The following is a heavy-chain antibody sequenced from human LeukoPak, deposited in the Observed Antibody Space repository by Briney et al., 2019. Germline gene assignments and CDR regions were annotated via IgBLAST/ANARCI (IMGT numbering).Heavy chain of an antibody. CDR2: IRYDGSNK. CDR1: GFTFSSYG. Sequence: PGGSLRLSCAASGFTFSSYGMHWVRQAPGKGLEWVAFIRYDGSNKYYADSVKGRFTISRDNSKNTLYLQMNSVRDEDTAGYYCAKGSGYSSSPPYDYWGQGTLVTASS. V-gene: IGHV3-30*02. J-gene: IGHJ4*02. D-gene: IGHD6-13*01. CDR3: AKGSGYSSSPPYDY.